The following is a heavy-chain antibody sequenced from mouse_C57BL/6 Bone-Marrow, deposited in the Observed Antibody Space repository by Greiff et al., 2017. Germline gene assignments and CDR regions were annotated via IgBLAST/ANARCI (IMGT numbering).Heavy chain of an antibody. Sequence: QVQLQQPGAELVKPGASVKLSCKASGYTFTSYWMQWVKQRPGQGLEWIGEIDPSDSYTNYNQKFKGKATLTVDTSSSTAYLQLSSLTSEDSAVYYCARLPVYPFAYWGQGTLVTVSA. CDR1: GYTFTSYW. D-gene: IGHD2-1*01. J-gene: IGHJ3*01. V-gene: IGHV1-50*01. CDR3: ARLPVYPFAY. CDR2: IDPSDSYT.